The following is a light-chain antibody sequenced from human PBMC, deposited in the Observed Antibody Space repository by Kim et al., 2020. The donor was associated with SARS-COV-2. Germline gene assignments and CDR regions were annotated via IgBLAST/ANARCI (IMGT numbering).Light chain of an antibody. CDR2: DVS. Sequence: QSALTQPASVSGSPGQSITISCTGTSSDVGGYNYVSWYQQHPGKAPKLMIYDVSNRPSGVSNRFSGSKYGNTASLTISGLQAEDEADYYCSSYTSSSPYVFGTGTQLTVL. V-gene: IGLV2-14*03. J-gene: IGLJ1*01. CDR3: SSYTSSSPYV. CDR1: SSDVGGYNY.